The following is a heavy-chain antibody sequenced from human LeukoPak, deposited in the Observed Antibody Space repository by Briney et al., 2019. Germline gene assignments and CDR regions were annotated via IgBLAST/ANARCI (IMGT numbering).Heavy chain of an antibody. V-gene: IGHV3-21*01. CDR3: ARKYCTATSCYKNYQYYYMDV. D-gene: IGHD2-2*02. CDR2: ITSSSTYI. J-gene: IGHJ6*03. Sequence: GGSLRLSCAASGFSVSTYYMDWVRQAPGKGLEWVSSITSSSTYIYYADSVKGRFTISRDNARSSLFLQMNSLRAEDTAVYYCARKYCTATSCYKNYQYYYMDVWGKGTTVTVSS. CDR1: GFSVSTYY.